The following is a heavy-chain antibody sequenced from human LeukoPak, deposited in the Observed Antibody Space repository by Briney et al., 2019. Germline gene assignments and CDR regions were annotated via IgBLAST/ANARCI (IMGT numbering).Heavy chain of an antibody. CDR3: ASRNPSSGWYLFDY. Sequence: GGSLRLSCAASGFTFSSYEMNWVRQAPGKGLEWVSAISGSGGSTYYADSVKGRFTISRDNSKNTLYLQMNSLRAEDTAVYYCASRNPSSGWYLFDYWGQGTLVTVSS. CDR1: GFTFSSYE. V-gene: IGHV3-23*01. CDR2: ISGSGGST. J-gene: IGHJ4*02. D-gene: IGHD6-19*01.